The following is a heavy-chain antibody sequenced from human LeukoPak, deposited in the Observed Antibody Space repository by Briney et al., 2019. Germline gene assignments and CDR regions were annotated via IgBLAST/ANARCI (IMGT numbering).Heavy chain of an antibody. V-gene: IGHV1-69*01. J-gene: IGHJ4*02. D-gene: IGHD2-21*02. CDR3: ARRVPASTIRYCGGDCYYFDY. CDR2: IIPIFGTA. CDR1: GGTFSSYA. Sequence: GSSVKVSCKASGGTFSSYAISWVRQAPGQGLEWMGGIIPIFGTANYAQKFQGRVTITADESTSTAYMELSSLRSEDTAVYYCARRVPASTIRYCGGDCYYFDYWGQGTLVTVSS.